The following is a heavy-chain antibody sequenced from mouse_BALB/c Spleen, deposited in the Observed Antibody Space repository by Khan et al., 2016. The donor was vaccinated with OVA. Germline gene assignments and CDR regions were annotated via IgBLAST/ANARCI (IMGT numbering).Heavy chain of an antibody. CDR2: INTYTGEP. D-gene: IGHD2-10*01. V-gene: IGHV9-3-1*01. J-gene: IGHJ4*01. CDR3: ARPPYFADVRDT. CDR1: GYTFTKSG. Sequence: QIQLVQSGPELKKPGETVKISCKASGYTFTKSGMNWVKQAPGKGLKWMGWINTYTGEPTYADDFKGRFAFSLETSASTAYLQINNLKNEDTATYFCARPPYFADVRDTWGQGTSVTVSS.